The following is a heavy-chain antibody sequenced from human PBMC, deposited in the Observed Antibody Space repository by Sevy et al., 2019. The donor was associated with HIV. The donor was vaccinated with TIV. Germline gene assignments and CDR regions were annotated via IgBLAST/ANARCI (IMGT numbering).Heavy chain of an antibody. D-gene: IGHD3-22*01. J-gene: IGHJ4*02. CDR3: AKDQSSYYDSSGYYYVKSQRASYFDY. CDR1: GFTFSSYA. CDR2: ISGSGGST. Sequence: GGSLRLSCAASGFTFSSYAMSWVRQAPGKGLEWVSAISGSGGSTYYADSVKARFTISRDNSKNTLYLQMNSLRAEDTAVYYCAKDQSSYYDSSGYYYVKSQRASYFDYWGQGTLVTVSS. V-gene: IGHV3-23*01.